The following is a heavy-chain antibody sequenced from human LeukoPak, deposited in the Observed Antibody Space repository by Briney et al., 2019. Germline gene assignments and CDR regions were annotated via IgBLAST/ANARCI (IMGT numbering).Heavy chain of an antibody. J-gene: IGHJ4*02. CDR1: GGTFSSYA. CDR3: ATSFGHSLGFDY. Sequence: SVKVSCKASGGTFSSYAISRVRQAPGQGLEWMGGIIPIFGTANYAQKFQGRVTITADESTSTAYMELSSLRSEDTAVYYCATSFGHSLGFDYWGQGTLVTVSS. CDR2: IIPIFGTA. V-gene: IGHV1-69*13. D-gene: IGHD3-3*01.